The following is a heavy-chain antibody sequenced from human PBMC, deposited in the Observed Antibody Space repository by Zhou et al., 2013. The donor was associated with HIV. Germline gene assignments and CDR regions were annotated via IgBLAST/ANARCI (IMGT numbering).Heavy chain of an antibody. V-gene: IGHV1-18*01. D-gene: IGHD3-3*01. Sequence: QVQLVQSGAEVKKPGASVKVSCKASGYTFTNYGISWVRQAPGQGLEWMGWISAYNGNTNYAQKLQGRVTMTTDTSTNTAYMELRSLRSDDTAVYYCARELEMGIRNYYYGMDVVGPKGPTVTVS. CDR1: GYTFTNYG. CDR2: ISAYNGNT. J-gene: IGHJ6*02. CDR3: ARELEMGIRNYYYGMDV.